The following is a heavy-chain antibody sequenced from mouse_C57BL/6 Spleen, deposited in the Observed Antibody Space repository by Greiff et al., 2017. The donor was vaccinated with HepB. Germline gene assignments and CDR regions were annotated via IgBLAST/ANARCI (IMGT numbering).Heavy chain of an antibody. Sequence: VKLVESGAELAKPGASVKLSCKGSGYTFTSYWMHWVKQRPGQGLEWIGYINPSSGYTKYNQKFKDKATLTADKSSSTAYMQLSSLTYEDSAVYYCARSDYDYDYAMDYWGQGTSVTVSS. D-gene: IGHD2-4*01. V-gene: IGHV1-7*01. CDR1: GYTFTSYW. CDR2: INPSSGYT. J-gene: IGHJ4*01. CDR3: ARSDYDYDYAMDY.